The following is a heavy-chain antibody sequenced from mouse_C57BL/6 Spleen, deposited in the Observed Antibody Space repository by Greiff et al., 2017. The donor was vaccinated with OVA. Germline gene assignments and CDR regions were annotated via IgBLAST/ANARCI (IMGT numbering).Heavy chain of an antibody. CDR3: ASVYDGHYYAMDN. CDR1: GYTFTDYY. Sequence: VQLQQSGPVLVKPGASVKMSCKASGYTFTDYYMNWVKQSHGKSLEWIGVINPYNGGTSYNQKFKGKATLTVDKSSSTAYMELNSLTSEDSAVYYCASVYDGHYYAMDNWGQGTSVTVSS. J-gene: IGHJ4*01. V-gene: IGHV1-19*01. CDR2: INPYNGGT. D-gene: IGHD2-12*01.